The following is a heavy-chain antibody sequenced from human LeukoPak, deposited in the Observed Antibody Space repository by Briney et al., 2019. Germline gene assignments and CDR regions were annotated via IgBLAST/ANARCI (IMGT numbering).Heavy chain of an antibody. CDR2: INHSGST. V-gene: IGHV4-34*01. Sequence: SETLSLTCAVYGGSFSGYYWSWIRQPPGKGLEWIGEINHSGSTNYNPSLKSRVTISVDTSKNQFSLKLSSVTAADTAVYYCARVICSGGSCRFDYWGQGTLVTVSS. CDR1: GGSFSGYY. D-gene: IGHD2-15*01. CDR3: ARVICSGGSCRFDY. J-gene: IGHJ4*02.